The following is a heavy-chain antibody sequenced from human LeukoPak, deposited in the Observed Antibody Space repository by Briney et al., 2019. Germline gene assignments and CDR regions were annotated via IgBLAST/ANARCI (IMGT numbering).Heavy chain of an antibody. CDR3: ARSRERSYYYDSSGYYGFDY. Sequence: SVKVSCTASGGTFSIYDISWVRQAPGQGLEWMGGIIPIFGTANYAQKFQGRVTITTDESTSTAYMELSSLRSEDTAVYYCARSRERSYYYDSSGYYGFDYWGQGTLVTVSS. CDR2: IIPIFGTA. J-gene: IGHJ4*02. D-gene: IGHD3-22*01. CDR1: GGTFSIYD. V-gene: IGHV1-69*05.